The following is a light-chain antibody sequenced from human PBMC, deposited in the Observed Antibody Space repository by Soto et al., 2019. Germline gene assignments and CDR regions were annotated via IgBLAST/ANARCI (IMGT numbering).Light chain of an antibody. J-gene: IGKJ4*01. Sequence: EIVMTQSPAILSVSPGEGATLSCRASRSISDNLAWYQQSPGQAPTRVIYEASTRATGVPARFSGSGSGTEFTLSISSLQSEDFAVYYCQQYNDWPPLTFGGGTRVEI. CDR1: RSISDN. CDR3: QQYNDWPPLT. CDR2: EAS. V-gene: IGKV3-15*01.